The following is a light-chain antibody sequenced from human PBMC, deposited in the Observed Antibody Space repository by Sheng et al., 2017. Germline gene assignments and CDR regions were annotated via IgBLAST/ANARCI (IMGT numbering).Light chain of an antibody. V-gene: IGKV3-20*01. J-gene: IGKJ4*01. CDR3: QQYGTSLLT. CDR1: QSVSGSY. Sequence: EIVLTQSPGTLSLSPGERATLSCRASQSVSGSYLAWYQQKPGQAPRLLIHGASSRVTGIPDRFSGSGSGTDFTLTITRLEPEDFAVYYCQQYGTSLLTFGGGTKVEI. CDR2: GAS.